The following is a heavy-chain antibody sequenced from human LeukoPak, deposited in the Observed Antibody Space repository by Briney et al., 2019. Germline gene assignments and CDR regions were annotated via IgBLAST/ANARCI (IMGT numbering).Heavy chain of an antibody. J-gene: IGHJ4*02. D-gene: IGHD5-12*01. CDR2: INANNGNT. CDR1: GYSFTSYG. V-gene: IGHV1-18*01. Sequence: ASVKVSCEASGYSFTSYGISWVRQAPGQGLEWMGWINANNGNTNYARKFQGRVTLTTDTSTSTAYMEMRSLRSDDTAVFYCARGLGSVVATVSDWGQGTLVTVSS. CDR3: ARGLGSVVATVSD.